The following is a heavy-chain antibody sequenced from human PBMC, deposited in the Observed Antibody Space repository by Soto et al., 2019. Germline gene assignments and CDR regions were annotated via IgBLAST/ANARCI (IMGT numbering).Heavy chain of an antibody. CDR3: ATDKGFMDSSSWSKKLDY. Sequence: ASVKVSCKVSGYTLTELSMHWVRQAPGKGLEWMGGFDPEDGETIYAQKFQGRVTMTEDTSTDTAYMELSSLRSEDTAVYYCATDKGFMDSSSWSKKLDYWGQGTLVTVSS. V-gene: IGHV1-24*01. CDR1: GYTLTELS. D-gene: IGHD6-13*01. CDR2: FDPEDGET. J-gene: IGHJ4*02.